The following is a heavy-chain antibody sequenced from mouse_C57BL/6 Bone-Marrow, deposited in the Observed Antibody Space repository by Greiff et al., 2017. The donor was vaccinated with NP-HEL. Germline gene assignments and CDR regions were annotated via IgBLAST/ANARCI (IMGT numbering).Heavy chain of an antibody. V-gene: IGHV1-80*01. CDR1: GYAFSSYW. CDR3: ARGIYYDYDDWFAY. J-gene: IGHJ3*01. Sequence: QVQLQQSGAELVKPGASVKISCKASGYAFSSYWMNWVKQRPGKGLEWIGQIYPGDGDTNYNGRFKGKATLTADKSSSTAYMQLSSLTSEDSAVYFCARGIYYDYDDWFAYWGQGTLVTVSA. CDR2: IYPGDGDT. D-gene: IGHD2-4*01.